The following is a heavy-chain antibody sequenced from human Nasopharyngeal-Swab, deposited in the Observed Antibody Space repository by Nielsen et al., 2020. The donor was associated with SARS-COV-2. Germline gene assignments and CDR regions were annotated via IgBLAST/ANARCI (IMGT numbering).Heavy chain of an antibody. V-gene: IGHV3-23*01. Sequence: GESLKISCAASGFTFSSYAMSWVRQAPGKGLEWVSAISGSGGSTYYADSVKGRFTISRGNSKNTLYLQMNSLRAEDTAVYYCATETGRYFDLYFQHWGQGTLVTVSS. CDR2: ISGSGGST. CDR3: ATETGRYFDLYFQH. CDR1: GFTFSSYA. J-gene: IGHJ1*01. D-gene: IGHD3-9*01.